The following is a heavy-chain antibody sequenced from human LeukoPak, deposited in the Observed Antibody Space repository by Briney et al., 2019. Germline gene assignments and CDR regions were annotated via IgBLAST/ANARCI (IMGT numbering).Heavy chain of an antibody. CDR2: INPNSGGT. CDR3: ARGDGYNDFDY. CDR1: RYTFTGYY. D-gene: IGHD5-24*01. V-gene: IGHV1-2*02. J-gene: IGHJ4*02. Sequence: ASVKDSCKASRYTFTGYYMHWVRHAPEQGRERMGWINPNSGGTNYAQKVQGRVTMTRDTSISTAYMELSRLRSDDTAVYYCARGDGYNDFDYWGQGTLVTVSS.